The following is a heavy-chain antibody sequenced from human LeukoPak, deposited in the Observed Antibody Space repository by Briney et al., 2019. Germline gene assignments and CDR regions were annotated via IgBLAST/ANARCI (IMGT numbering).Heavy chain of an antibody. J-gene: IGHJ5*02. V-gene: IGHV4-39*01. D-gene: IGHD2-21*01. CDR2: IYYSGST. Sequence: KPSETLFLTCTVSGGSISSSSYYWGWIRQPPGKGLEWIGSIYYSGSTYYNPSLKSRVTISVDMSKNQFSLKLSSVTAADTAVYYCASLPILARRFDPWGQGTLVTVSS. CDR1: GGSISSSSYY. CDR3: ASLPILARRFDP.